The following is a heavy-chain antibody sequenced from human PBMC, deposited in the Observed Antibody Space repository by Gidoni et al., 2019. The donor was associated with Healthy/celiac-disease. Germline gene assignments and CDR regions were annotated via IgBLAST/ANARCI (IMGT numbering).Heavy chain of an antibody. CDR3: AKDPTYDGGY. V-gene: IGHV3-23*01. CDR1: GFTFSSYA. Sequence: EVQLLESGGGLVQPGWSLRLSCAASGFTFSSYAMSWVRQAPGKGLEWVSAISGSGGRTYYADSAKGRFTISRDNSKNTLYLKMNSLRAEDTAVYYCAKDPTYDGGYWGQGTLVTVSS. D-gene: IGHD3-3*01. CDR2: ISGSGGRT. J-gene: IGHJ4*02.